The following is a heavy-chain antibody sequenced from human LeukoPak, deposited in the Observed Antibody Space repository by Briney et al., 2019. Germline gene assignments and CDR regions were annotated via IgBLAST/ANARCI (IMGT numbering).Heavy chain of an antibody. Sequence: GGSLRLSCAASGFTVSSNHMHWVRQAPEKGLEWVSIIYDAGNTHFADSVKGRFTVSRDNSNNTVYLQMNSPRPEDTALYYCARDKGGMYGLDIWGQGTMVTVSS. J-gene: IGHJ3*02. CDR1: GFTVSSNH. V-gene: IGHV3-66*02. D-gene: IGHD2-8*01. CDR2: IYDAGNT. CDR3: ARDKGGMYGLDI.